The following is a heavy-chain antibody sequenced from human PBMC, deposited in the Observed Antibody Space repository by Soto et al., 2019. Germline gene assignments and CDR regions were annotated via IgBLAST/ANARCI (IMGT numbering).Heavy chain of an antibody. Sequence: QVQLVQSGAEVKKPGSSVKVSCKASGGTFSSYAISWVRQAPGQGLEWMGGIIPIFGTANYAQKFQGRVTIIADESTSTAYMELSSLRSEDTAVYYCARSPGGYYDSSGYFAYWGQGTLVTVSS. J-gene: IGHJ4*02. CDR2: IIPIFGTA. CDR3: ARSPGGYYDSSGYFAY. V-gene: IGHV1-69*01. CDR1: GGTFSSYA. D-gene: IGHD3-22*01.